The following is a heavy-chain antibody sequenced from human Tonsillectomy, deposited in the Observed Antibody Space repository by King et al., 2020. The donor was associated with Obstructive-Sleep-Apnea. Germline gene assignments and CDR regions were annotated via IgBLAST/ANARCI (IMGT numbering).Heavy chain of an antibody. D-gene: IGHD3-3*01. CDR1: GYTFTGYY. CDR3: ATVAFSTAIFYFDY. CDR2: INPNSVVK. Sequence: VQLVESGAEVKKPGASVKVSCKASGYTFTGYYMHWVRQAPGQGLEWMGWINPNSVVKTYAQKFQGRVTMTRDTPISTAYMELSSLRSDDTAVYYCATVAFSTAIFYFDYWGQGTLVTVSS. J-gene: IGHJ4*02. V-gene: IGHV1-2*02.